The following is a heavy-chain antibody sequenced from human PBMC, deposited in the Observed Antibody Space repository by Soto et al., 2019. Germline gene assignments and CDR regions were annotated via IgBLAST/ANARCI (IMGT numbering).Heavy chain of an antibody. Sequence: QVQLVESGGGVVQPGRSLRLSCAASVFKLSSYAMHWVRQAPGKGLEWVGVISHDGSTNSYTDSVKGRFTISRDISQNTLYLQMNSLKVEDTALYYCERAHSSGSYNGAFDIWGQGTLVTVSS. CDR1: VFKLSSYA. J-gene: IGHJ3*02. CDR3: ERAHSSGSYNGAFDI. V-gene: IGHV3-30-3*01. D-gene: IGHD3-22*01. CDR2: ISHDGSTN.